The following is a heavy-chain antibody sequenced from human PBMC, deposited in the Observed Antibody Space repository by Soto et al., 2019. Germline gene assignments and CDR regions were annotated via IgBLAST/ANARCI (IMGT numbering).Heavy chain of an antibody. J-gene: IGHJ6*02. D-gene: IGHD3-10*01. V-gene: IGHV3-23*01. CDR2: ISSTAGRTS. CDR1: GFTFNTYP. Sequence: GGSLRLSCATSGFTFNTYPMTWVRQAPGKGLEWVASISSTAGRTSSYADSVKGRFAIARDFSDNSVYLEMNNLRVDDTAVYFCAKGVLSFHYGMEVWVQGTTVTVSS. CDR3: AKGVLSFHYGMEV.